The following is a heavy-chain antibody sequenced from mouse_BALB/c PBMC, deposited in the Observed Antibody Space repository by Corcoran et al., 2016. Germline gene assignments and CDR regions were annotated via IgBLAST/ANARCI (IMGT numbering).Heavy chain of an antibody. CDR2: ILPGSGST. Sequence: QLQLQQSGAELMKPGASVKISCTATGYTFSSYWIECVKQRPGHGLEWIGEILPGSGSTNYNEKFKGKATFTADTSSNTAYMQLSSLTSEDSAVYYCARSNCFDYWGQGTTLTVSS. J-gene: IGHJ2*01. CDR1: GYTFSSYW. CDR3: ARSNCFDY. V-gene: IGHV1-9*01.